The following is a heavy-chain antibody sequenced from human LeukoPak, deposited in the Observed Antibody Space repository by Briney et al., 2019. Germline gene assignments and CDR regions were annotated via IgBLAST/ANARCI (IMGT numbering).Heavy chain of an antibody. Sequence: ASVKVSCKASGYTFTGYYMHWVRQAPGQGLEWMGWINPNSGGTNYAQKFQGRVTMTRDTSISTAYMELSRLRSDDTAVYYCARDLGLWFGEFHRFAFDIWGQGTMVTVSS. CDR1: GYTFTGYY. CDR2: INPNSGGT. J-gene: IGHJ3*02. V-gene: IGHV1-2*02. CDR3: ARDLGLWFGEFHRFAFDI. D-gene: IGHD3-10*01.